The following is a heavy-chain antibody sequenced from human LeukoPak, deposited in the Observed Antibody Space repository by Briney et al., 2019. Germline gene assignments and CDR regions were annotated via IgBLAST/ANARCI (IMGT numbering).Heavy chain of an antibody. CDR2: IHSGGTT. V-gene: IGHV3-53*01. CDR1: GFTVSSNY. Sequence: GGSLRLSCAVSGFTVSSNYMSWVRQAPGKGLEWVSLIHSGGTTDYADSVKDRFTISRDYSKHTVNLQINSLRAEDTAVYYCAXXRRYCSGDNCYSGLDYWGQGTLVTVSS. J-gene: IGHJ4*02. D-gene: IGHD2-15*01. CDR3: AXXRRYCSGDNCYSGLDY.